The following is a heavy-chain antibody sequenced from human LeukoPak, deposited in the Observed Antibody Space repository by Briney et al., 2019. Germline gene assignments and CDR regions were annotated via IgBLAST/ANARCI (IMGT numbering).Heavy chain of an antibody. CDR2: IRNDGSNK. J-gene: IGHJ4*02. D-gene: IGHD3-10*01. CDR3: AKEPLFDY. CDR1: GFTFRSYT. Sequence: GGSLRLSCAASGFTFRSYTMHWVRQAPGKGLEWVAFIRNDGSNKYYADSVKGRFTISRDNSNNTLYLQMKRLRAEDTAVYYCAKEPLFDYWGQGTLITVSS. V-gene: IGHV3-30*02.